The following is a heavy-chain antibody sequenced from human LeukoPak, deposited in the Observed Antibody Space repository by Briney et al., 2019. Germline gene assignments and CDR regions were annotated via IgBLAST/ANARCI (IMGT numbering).Heavy chain of an antibody. J-gene: IGHJ5*02. Sequence: PSETLSLTCAVYGGSFSGYYWSWIRQPPGKGLEWIGEINHSGSTNYNPSLKSRVTISVDTSKNQFSLKLSSVTAADTAVYYCARSYQLGSSDWFDPWGQGTLVTVSS. V-gene: IGHV4-34*01. CDR1: GGSFSGYY. CDR2: INHSGST. D-gene: IGHD2-2*01. CDR3: ARSYQLGSSDWFDP.